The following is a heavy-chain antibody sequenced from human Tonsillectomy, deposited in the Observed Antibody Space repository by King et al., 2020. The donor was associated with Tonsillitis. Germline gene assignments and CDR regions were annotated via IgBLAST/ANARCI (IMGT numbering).Heavy chain of an antibody. D-gene: IGHD3-22*01. CDR1: GLSLSTSEEG. CDR3: AHRLAYHDRNYFDY. Sequence: LTLKESGPTLVKPTQTLTLTCTFSGLSLSTSEEGVGWIRQPPGKALEWLGVIYWDDDKRYSPSLNSRLTITKDTSKIQVVLTMTNMDPVDTGTYYCAHRLAYHDRNYFDYWGQGTLVTVSS. V-gene: IGHV2-5*02. CDR2: IYWDDDK. J-gene: IGHJ4*02.